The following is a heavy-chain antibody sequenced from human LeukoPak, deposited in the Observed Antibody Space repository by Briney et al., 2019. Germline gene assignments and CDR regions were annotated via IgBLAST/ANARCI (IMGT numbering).Heavy chain of an antibody. CDR3: ARDGPRYYDILTGLNNYYGMDV. Sequence: PGGSLRLSCAASGFTFSSYAMSWVRQAPGKGREWVSAISGSGGSTYYADSVKGRFTISRDNSKNTLYLQMNSLRAEDTAVYYCARDGPRYYDILTGLNNYYGMDVWGQGTTVTVSS. D-gene: IGHD3-9*01. J-gene: IGHJ6*02. V-gene: IGHV3-23*01. CDR1: GFTFSSYA. CDR2: ISGSGGST.